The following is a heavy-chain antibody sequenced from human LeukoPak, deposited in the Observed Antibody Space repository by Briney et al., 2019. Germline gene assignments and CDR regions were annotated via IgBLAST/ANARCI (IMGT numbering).Heavy chain of an antibody. CDR3: AGDRGSYFYFRSGYFDY. D-gene: IGHD1-26*01. CDR1: GGSISSYY. J-gene: IGHJ4*02. Sequence: PSETLSLTCTVSGGSISSYYWSWIRQPAGKGLEWIGRIYTSGSTNYNPSLKSRVTMSVDTSKNQFSLKLSSVTAADTAVYYCAGDRGSYFYFRSGYFDYWGQGTLVTVSS. V-gene: IGHV4-4*07. CDR2: IYTSGST.